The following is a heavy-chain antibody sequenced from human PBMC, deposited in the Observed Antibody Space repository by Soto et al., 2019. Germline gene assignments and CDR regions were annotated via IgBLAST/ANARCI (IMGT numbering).Heavy chain of an antibody. V-gene: IGHV1-2*02. CDR2: INPKTAAT. CDR3: ARIKWGLDFYNGMDV. CDR1: GYSVSDYF. J-gene: IGHJ6*02. Sequence: ASVKVSCKASGYSVSDYFIQWVRQAPGQGLEWVAWINPKTAATNYAKKFQGRVSLTGDTSSSTAYMELTRLRPDDTAVYYCARIKWGLDFYNGMDVWGQGTTVTVSS. D-gene: IGHD1-26*01.